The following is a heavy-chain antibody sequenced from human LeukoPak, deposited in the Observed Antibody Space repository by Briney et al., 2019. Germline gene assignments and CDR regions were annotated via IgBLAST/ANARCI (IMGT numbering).Heavy chain of an antibody. CDR3: ARTSELPGDY. J-gene: IGHJ4*02. CDR1: GGSISSSSYC. V-gene: IGHV4-39*01. Sequence: SETLSLTCTVSGGSISSSSYCWGWIRQPPGKGLEWIGSIYYSGSTYYNPSLKNRVTIPVDTSKNQFSLKLSSVTAADTAVYYCARTSELPGDYWGQGTLVTVSS. CDR2: IYYSGST. D-gene: IGHD1-26*01.